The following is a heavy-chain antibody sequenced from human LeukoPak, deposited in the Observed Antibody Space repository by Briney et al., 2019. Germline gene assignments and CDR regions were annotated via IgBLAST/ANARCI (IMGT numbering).Heavy chain of an antibody. J-gene: IGHJ4*02. CDR1: GFTFSSYG. D-gene: IGHD6-13*01. CDR3: AKDRGNLAAAGSLNYYFDY. Sequence: GGSLRLSCAASGFTFSSYGMHWVRQAPGKGLEWVTVISYDASNKYYADSVRGRFTISRDNSKNTLYPQMNSLRAEDTAVYYCAKDRGNLAAAGSLNYYFDYWGQGTLVTVSS. CDR2: ISYDASNK. V-gene: IGHV3-30*18.